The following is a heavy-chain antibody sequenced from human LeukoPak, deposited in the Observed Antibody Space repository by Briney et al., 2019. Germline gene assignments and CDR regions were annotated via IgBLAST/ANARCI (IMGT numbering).Heavy chain of an antibody. CDR3: ARVRSRNSPGAFDI. J-gene: IGHJ3*02. D-gene: IGHD1-14*01. V-gene: IGHV3-64*01. CDR2: ISSNGGST. CDR1: GFTFSSYS. Sequence: GGSLRLSCAASGFTFSSYSMNWVRQAPGKGLEYVSAISSNGGSTYYANSVKGRFTISRDNSKNTLYLQMGSLRAEDTAVYYCARVRSRNSPGAFDIWGQGTMVTVSS.